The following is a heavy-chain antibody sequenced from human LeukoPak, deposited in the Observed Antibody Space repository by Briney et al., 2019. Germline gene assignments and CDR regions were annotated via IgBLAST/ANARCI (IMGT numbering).Heavy chain of an antibody. CDR3: AKAAAAPGFDF. V-gene: IGHV3-23*01. J-gene: IGHJ4*02. Sequence: GGSLRLSCAASGVTSSSYALNWVRQAPGEGLEWVATVSGSGDRMYHADSVKGRFTISRDNSKNTIYLQMNSLRAEDTALYYCAKAAAAPGFDFWGQGTLVTVSS. CDR2: VSGSGDRM. CDR1: GVTSSSYA. D-gene: IGHD6-13*01.